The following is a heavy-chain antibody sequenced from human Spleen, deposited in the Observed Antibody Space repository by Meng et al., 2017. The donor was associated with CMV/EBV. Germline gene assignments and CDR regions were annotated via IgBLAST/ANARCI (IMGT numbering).Heavy chain of an antibody. CDR2: ISSSGDHI. V-gene: IGHV3-21*01. CDR1: GFIFNSYT. CDR3: ATYCTSITCWDY. D-gene: IGHD2-2*01. J-gene: IGHJ4*02. Sequence: GESLKISCAASGFIFNSYTMNWVRQAPGQGLEWVSSISSSGDHIFYADSVRGRFTISRDNAKNSLFLQMNSLRAEDTAVYYCATYCTSITCWDYWGQGTLVTVSS.